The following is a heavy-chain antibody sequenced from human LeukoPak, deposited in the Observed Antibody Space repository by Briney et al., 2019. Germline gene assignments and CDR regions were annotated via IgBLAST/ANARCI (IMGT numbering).Heavy chain of an antibody. J-gene: IGHJ4*02. V-gene: IGHV3-7*01. CDR2: IKEDGSET. CDR3: ARPLFGAISPGY. D-gene: IGHD3-10*01. CDR1: GSTFSSHC. Sequence: GGSLRLSCAASGSTFSSHCMNWARQAPGRGLEWVANIKEDGSETFYGDSVKGRFTISRDNAENSLNLQVNNLRPEDTAMYYCARPLFGAISPGYWGQGTLVTVSS.